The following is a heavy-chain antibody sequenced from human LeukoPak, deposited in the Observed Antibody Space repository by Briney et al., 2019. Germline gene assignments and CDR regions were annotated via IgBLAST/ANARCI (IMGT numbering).Heavy chain of an antibody. CDR3: ATAYISISYYDY. CDR1: GYTLTELS. V-gene: IGHV1-24*01. Sequence: ASVKVSCKVSGYTLTELSMHWVRQAPGKGLEWMGGFDPEHGETIYAQKFQGRVTMTEDTSADTAYMELTSLRPDDTAVYFCATAYISISYYDYWGQGTLVTVSS. D-gene: IGHD3-3*02. J-gene: IGHJ4*02. CDR2: FDPEHGET.